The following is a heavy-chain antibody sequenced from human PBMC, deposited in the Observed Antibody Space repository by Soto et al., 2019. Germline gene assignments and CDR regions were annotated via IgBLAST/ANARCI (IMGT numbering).Heavy chain of an antibody. CDR3: ARDRRSGTT. J-gene: IGHJ4*02. D-gene: IGHD2-15*01. Sequence: SETLSLTCTVSGGSISSGGYYWSWIRQRPGKGLEWIGYIYYSGSTYYNPSLKSRVTISVDTSKNQFSLKLSSVTAADTAVYYCARDRRSGTTWGQGTLVTVPQ. CDR2: IYYSGST. CDR1: GGSISSGGYY. V-gene: IGHV4-31*03.